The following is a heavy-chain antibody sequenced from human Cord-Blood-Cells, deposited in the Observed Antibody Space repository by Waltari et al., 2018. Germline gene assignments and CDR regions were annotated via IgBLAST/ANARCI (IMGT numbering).Heavy chain of an antibody. D-gene: IGHD2-15*01. J-gene: IGHJ4*02. CDR2: IYYSGST. Sequence: QVQLQESGPGLVKPSETLSLTCTVSGGSISSYYWSWIRQPPGKGLEWIGYIYYSGSTNYHPSLKSRVTISVDTSKNQFSLKLSSVTAADTAVYYCARDGLGGGNFDYWGQGTLVTVSS. V-gene: IGHV4-59*01. CDR1: GGSISSYY. CDR3: ARDGLGGGNFDY.